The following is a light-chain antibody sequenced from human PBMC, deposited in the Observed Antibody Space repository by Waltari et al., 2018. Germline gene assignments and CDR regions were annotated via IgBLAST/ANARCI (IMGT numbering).Light chain of an antibody. V-gene: IGLV2-14*03. CDR3: SSFTSSTTGI. CDR1: STASGGSNY. J-gene: IGLJ2*01. Sequence: SALTQPDSVSGSPGQSITISCSGSSTASGGSNYVSWYQQHPGEAPKVIIYDVTNRPSGVSNRFSGSKSGSSASLTISGLQPEDEADYYCSSFTSSTTGIFGGGTKLTVL. CDR2: DVT.